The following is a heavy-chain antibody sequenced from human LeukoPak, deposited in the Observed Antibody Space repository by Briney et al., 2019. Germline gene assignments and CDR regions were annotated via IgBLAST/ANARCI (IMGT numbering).Heavy chain of an antibody. Sequence: GASVKVSCKASGYTFTSYDINWVRQATGQGLEWMGWMNPNSGNTGYAQKFQGRVTITTDESTSTAYMELSSLRSEDTAVYYCARVDPDMGYWGQGTLVTVSS. CDR2: MNPNSGNT. CDR1: GYTFTSYD. V-gene: IGHV1-8*01. D-gene: IGHD3-9*01. J-gene: IGHJ4*02. CDR3: ARVDPDMGY.